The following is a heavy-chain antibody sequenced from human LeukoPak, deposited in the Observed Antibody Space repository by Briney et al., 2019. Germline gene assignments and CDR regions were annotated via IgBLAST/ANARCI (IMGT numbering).Heavy chain of an antibody. CDR3: ATHTLKWELHFDY. Sequence: GRSLRLSCAASGFTFSSYGMHWVRQAPGKGLEWMGGFDPEDGETIYAQKFQGRVTMTEDTSTDTAYMELSSLRSEDTAVYYCATHTLKWELHFDYWGQGTLVTVSS. J-gene: IGHJ4*02. V-gene: IGHV1-24*01. D-gene: IGHD1-26*01. CDR1: GFTFSSYG. CDR2: FDPEDGET.